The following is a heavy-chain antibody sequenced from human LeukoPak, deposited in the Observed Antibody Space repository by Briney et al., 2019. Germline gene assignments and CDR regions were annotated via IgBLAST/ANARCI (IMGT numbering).Heavy chain of an antibody. D-gene: IGHD3-10*01. CDR1: GFTFGDYA. J-gene: IGHJ6*04. V-gene: IGHV3-49*04. Sequence: GGSLRLSCTASGFTFGDYAMSWVRQAPGKGLEWVGLIRSKAYGGTTEYAASVKGRFTISRDDSKSIAYLQMNSLKTEDTAVYYCTRERYYGSGSYHYYGMDVWGKGTTVTVSS. CDR3: TRERYYGSGSYHYYGMDV. CDR2: IRSKAYGGTT.